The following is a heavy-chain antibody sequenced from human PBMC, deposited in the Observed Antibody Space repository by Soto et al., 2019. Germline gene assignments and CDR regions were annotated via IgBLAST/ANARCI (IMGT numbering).Heavy chain of an antibody. V-gene: IGHV3-74*01. CDR1: GFTFSSYW. CDR3: ARRRTSYYYYYYMDV. J-gene: IGHJ6*03. CDR2: INSDGSST. Sequence: PGGSLRRSCAASGFTFSSYWMHWVRQAPGKGLVWVSRINSDGSSTSYADSVKGRFTISRDNAKNTLYLQMNSLRAEDTAVYYCARRRTSYYYYYYMDVWGKGTTVTVSS.